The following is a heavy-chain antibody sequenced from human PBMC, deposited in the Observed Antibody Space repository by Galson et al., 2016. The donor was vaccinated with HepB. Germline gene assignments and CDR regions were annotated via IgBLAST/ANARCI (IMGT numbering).Heavy chain of an antibody. D-gene: IGHD6-19*01. CDR2: ILYDESNK. V-gene: IGHV3-30*18. Sequence: SLRLSCAASGFTFSSYGMHWVRQAPGKGLEWVAAILYDESNKYYADSVKGRFTISRDNSKNTLYLQMNSLRAEDTAVYYCAKDHGSGWYLDYGMDVWGQGTTVTVSS. CDR1: GFTFSSYG. J-gene: IGHJ6*02. CDR3: AKDHGSGWYLDYGMDV.